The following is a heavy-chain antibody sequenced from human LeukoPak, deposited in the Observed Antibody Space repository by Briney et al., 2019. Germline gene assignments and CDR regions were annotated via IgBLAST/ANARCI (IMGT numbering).Heavy chain of an antibody. CDR2: IKEDGSER. CDR1: AFIFSGHW. J-gene: IGHJ4*02. Sequence: GGSLRLSCEASAFIFSGHWLNWVRQTPGKGLEWVASIKEDGSERQYVDSVKGRFSIPRDNTKGSLFLQLNSLRAEDTAVYYCARAYHSAAYDYWGQGTLVTVSS. CDR3: ARAYHSAAYDY. D-gene: IGHD1-14*01. V-gene: IGHV3-7*03.